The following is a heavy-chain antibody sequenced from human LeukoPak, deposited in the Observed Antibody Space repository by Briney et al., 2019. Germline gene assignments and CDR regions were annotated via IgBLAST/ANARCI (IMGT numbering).Heavy chain of an antibody. V-gene: IGHV1-18*01. D-gene: IGHD5-18*01. CDR2: ISAYNGNT. Sequence: GASVKVSCKASGYTFTSYGISWVRQAPGQGLEWMGWISAYNGNTNYAQKLQGRVTMNTDTSTSTAYMELRSLRSDDTAVYYCARDPTQRIQLWFSQSSTAFDIWGQGTMVTVSS. CDR1: GYTFTSYG. J-gene: IGHJ3*02. CDR3: ARDPTQRIQLWFSQSSTAFDI.